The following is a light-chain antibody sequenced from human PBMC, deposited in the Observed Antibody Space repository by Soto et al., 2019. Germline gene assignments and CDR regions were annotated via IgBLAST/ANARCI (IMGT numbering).Light chain of an antibody. CDR2: EVS. V-gene: IGLV2-14*01. CDR1: SSDVGGYNY. J-gene: IGLJ2*01. CDR3: SSYTSINTLV. Sequence: QSALTQPASVSGSPGQSITISCTETSSDVGGYNYVSWYQQHPGKAPKLMIYEVSNRPSGVSNRFSGSKSGNTASLTISGLQAEDEADYYCSSYTSINTLVFGGGTKVTVL.